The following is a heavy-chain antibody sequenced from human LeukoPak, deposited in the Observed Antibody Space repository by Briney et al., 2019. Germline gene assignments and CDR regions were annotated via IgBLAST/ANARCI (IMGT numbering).Heavy chain of an antibody. V-gene: IGHV5-51*01. CDR1: GSSFTSYW. Sequence: GASMQISCEAAGSSFTSYWIGWVRPMPGRRQERVGIIYPGDSETRYSPSFQGQVSISADKSISPACLQWSSLKASDTAMYYCSRQDYYDISGYLLYYFDYWGQGTLVTVSS. J-gene: IGHJ4*02. CDR2: IYPGDSET. D-gene: IGHD3-22*01. CDR3: SRQDYYDISGYLLYYFDY.